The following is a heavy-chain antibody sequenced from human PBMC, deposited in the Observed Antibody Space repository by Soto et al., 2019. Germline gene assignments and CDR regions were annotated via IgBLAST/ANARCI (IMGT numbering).Heavy chain of an antibody. J-gene: IGHJ4*02. CDR1: GGTFSSYA. D-gene: IGHD2-2*01. CDR3: ARIGDCSSTSCYSDYFDY. Sequence: SVKVSCKASGGTFSSYAISWVRQAPRQGLEWMGGIIPIFGTANYAQKFQGRVTITADESTSTAYMELSSLRSEDTAVYYCARIGDCSSTSCYSDYFDYWGQGTLVTVSS. CDR2: IIPIFGTA. V-gene: IGHV1-69*13.